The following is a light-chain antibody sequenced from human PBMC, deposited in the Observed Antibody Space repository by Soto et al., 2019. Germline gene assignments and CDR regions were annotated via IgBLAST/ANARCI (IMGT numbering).Light chain of an antibody. J-gene: IGKJ1*01. V-gene: IGKV3-15*01. CDR2: SAS. Sequence: EIVMTQSPATLSVSPGERATLSCRASQSVSSDLAWYHQKPGQAPRLLIYSASTRATGIPARFSGSGSGTEFTLTINSLQSEDFAVYYCPQYNNWPRTFGQGTKVDIK. CDR3: PQYNNWPRT. CDR1: QSVSSD.